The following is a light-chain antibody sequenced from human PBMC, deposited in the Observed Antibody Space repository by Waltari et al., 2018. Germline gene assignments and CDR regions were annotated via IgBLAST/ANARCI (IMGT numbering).Light chain of an antibody. CDR3: NSYTSSSTFYV. Sequence: QSALTQPASVSGSPGQSITISCTGTSRDVGGYDFVPWYQQHPGKAPKLLIYDVSKRPSGVSNRFSGSKSGNTASLTISGLQAEDEADYFCNSYTSSSTFYVFGTGTKVTVL. J-gene: IGLJ1*01. V-gene: IGLV2-14*03. CDR2: DVS. CDR1: SRDVGGYDF.